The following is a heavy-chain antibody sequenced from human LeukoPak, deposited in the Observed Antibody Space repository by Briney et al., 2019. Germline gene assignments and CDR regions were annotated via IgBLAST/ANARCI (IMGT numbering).Heavy chain of an antibody. CDR1: GFTFSSYS. CDR3: AKASRFGYSYGPREYFYYMDV. Sequence: GGSLRLSCAASGFTFSSYSMNWVRQAPGKGLERVSYISSSSSTTYYADSVKGRFTISRDNSKNTLYLQMNTLRAEDTAVYYCAKASRFGYSYGPREYFYYMDVWGKGTTVTISS. J-gene: IGHJ6*03. V-gene: IGHV3-48*01. CDR2: ISSSSSTT. D-gene: IGHD5-18*01.